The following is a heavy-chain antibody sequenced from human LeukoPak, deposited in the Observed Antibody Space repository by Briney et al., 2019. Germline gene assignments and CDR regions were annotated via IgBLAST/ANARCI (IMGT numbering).Heavy chain of an antibody. CDR1: GFSFSAYG. V-gene: IGHV3-30*02. CDR3: AKGQYAYYYDSSGYTLDY. Sequence: GGSLRLSCAASGFSFSAYGMNWVRQAPGKGLEWVAFIRYDGTNKYYADSVRGRFTISRDNSKSTLSLQMNSLRVEDTAVYYCAKGQYAYYYDSSGYTLDYWGQGTLVTVSS. J-gene: IGHJ4*02. CDR2: IRYDGTNK. D-gene: IGHD3-22*01.